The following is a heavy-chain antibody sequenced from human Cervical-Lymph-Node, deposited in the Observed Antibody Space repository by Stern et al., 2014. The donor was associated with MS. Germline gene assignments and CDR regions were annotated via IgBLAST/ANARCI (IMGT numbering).Heavy chain of an antibody. CDR1: GGTFSSYA. CDR2: SIPIFGTS. J-gene: IGHJ5*02. V-gene: IGHV1-69*01. Sequence: QVQLVQSGAEVKKPGSSVKVSCKASGGTFSSYAISWVRQAPGQGLEWMGGSIPIFGTSNYAQKFRGRVTITADESTSTAYMELSSLRSEDTAVYYCARGARDYYDSSGFWFDPWGQGTLVTVSS. CDR3: ARGARDYYDSSGFWFDP. D-gene: IGHD3-22*01.